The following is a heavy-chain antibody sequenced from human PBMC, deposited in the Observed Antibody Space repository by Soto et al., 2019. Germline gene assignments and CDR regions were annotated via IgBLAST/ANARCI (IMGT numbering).Heavy chain of an antibody. J-gene: IGHJ5*02. V-gene: IGHV1-69*17. CDR2: ITPLFGIP. D-gene: IGHD2-21*01. CDR1: GGTSRSLS. Sequence: QVQLVQSGAEVKKPGSSVKVSCKASGGTSRSLSITWVRQAPGQGLEWMGGITPLFGIPNYPQKFQGRLTITADKSTGTAYLELSSLSSEDTAVYYCARDTHSAGCWFDTWGRGTLVTVSS. CDR3: ARDTHSAGCWFDT.